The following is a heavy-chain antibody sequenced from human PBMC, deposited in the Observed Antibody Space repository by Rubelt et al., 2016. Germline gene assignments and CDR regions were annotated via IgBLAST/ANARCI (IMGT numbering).Heavy chain of an antibody. CDR2: IKQDGSET. Sequence: SRGTLVQPGGSLRLSCAASGFTFGSYGMSWVRQAPGKGLEWVANIKQDGSETYYVDSVKGRFTIYRDNAKNSLYMQMNSLRAEDTAVFYCASGEIAVADYDAFDIWGQGTMVTVSS. D-gene: IGHD6-19*01. CDR1: GFTFGSYG. J-gene: IGHJ3*02. CDR3: ASGEIAVADYDAFDI. V-gene: IGHV3-7*01.